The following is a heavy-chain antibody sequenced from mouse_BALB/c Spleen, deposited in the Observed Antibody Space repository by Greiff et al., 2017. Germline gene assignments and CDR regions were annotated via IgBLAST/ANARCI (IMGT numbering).Heavy chain of an antibody. D-gene: IGHD2-3*01. CDR3: AIYDGYYYFDY. V-gene: IGHV1-14*01. Sequence: EVKLMESGPELVKPGASVKMSCKASGYTFTSYVMHWVKQKPGQGLEWIGYINPYNDGTKYNEKFKGKATLTSDKSSSTAYMELSSLTSEDSAVYYCAIYDGYYYFDYWGQGTTLTVSS. J-gene: IGHJ2*01. CDR2: INPYNDGT. CDR1: GYTFTSYV.